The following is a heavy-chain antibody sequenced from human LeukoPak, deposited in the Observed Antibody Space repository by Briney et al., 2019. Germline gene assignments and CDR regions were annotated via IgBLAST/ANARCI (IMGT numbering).Heavy chain of an antibody. J-gene: IGHJ1*01. Sequence: PSETLSLTCTVSGGSISSSSYYWGWVRQPPGKGLEWIGCIDYSGSTYYNPSLKGRVTISGDTSKNQFSLKLSSVTAADTAVYYCARHFDISGWYGRYFQHWGQGTLVTVSS. CDR2: IDYSGST. CDR1: GGSISSSSYY. D-gene: IGHD6-19*01. CDR3: ARHFDISGWYGRYFQH. V-gene: IGHV4-39*01.